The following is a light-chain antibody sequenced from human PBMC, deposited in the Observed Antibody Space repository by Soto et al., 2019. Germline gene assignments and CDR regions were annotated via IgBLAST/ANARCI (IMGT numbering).Light chain of an antibody. CDR3: QQYGSSPPIT. V-gene: IGKV3-20*01. J-gene: IGKJ5*01. CDR1: QSVSSNY. CDR2: GAS. Sequence: EIVLTQSPGTLSLSPGERATLSFMAVQSVSSNYLAWYQQKPGQAPRLLIYGASTMATGIPDRFSGSGSGTDFTLTISRLEPEDFAVYYCQQYGSSPPITFGQGTRLEIK.